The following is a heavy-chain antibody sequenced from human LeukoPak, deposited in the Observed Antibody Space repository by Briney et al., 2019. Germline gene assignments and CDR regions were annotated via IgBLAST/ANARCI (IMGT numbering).Heavy chain of an antibody. Sequence: PGGSLRHSCAASGFTLDDYAMLWLPPAPGKGLEGVSGLRWKNGRIGYADAVKGRFTISRANAKISLYLRMNSLRAEDTALYYCAKDTVGGLWFAIDYWGQGTLVTVSS. CDR3: AKDTVGGLWFAIDY. V-gene: IGHV3-9*01. CDR2: LRWKNGRI. CDR1: GFTLDDYA. D-gene: IGHD3-10*01. J-gene: IGHJ4*02.